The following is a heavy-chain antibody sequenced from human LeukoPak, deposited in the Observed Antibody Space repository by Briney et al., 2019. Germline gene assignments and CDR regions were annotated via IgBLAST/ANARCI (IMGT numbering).Heavy chain of an antibody. D-gene: IGHD3-22*01. Sequence: GGSLRLSCAASGFTFSSYSMNWVRQAPGKGLEWVSSISSSSSYIYYADSVKGRFTTSRDNAKNSLYLQMNSLRAEDTAVYYCARDLPYDSSGYLGYYFDYWGRGTLVTVSS. J-gene: IGHJ4*02. CDR1: GFTFSSYS. CDR3: ARDLPYDSSGYLGYYFDY. CDR2: ISSSSSYI. V-gene: IGHV3-21*01.